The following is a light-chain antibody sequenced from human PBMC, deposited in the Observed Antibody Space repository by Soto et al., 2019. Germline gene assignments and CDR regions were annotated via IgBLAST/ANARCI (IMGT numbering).Light chain of an antibody. J-gene: IGKJ4*01. CDR3: QQYNNHPPT. Sequence: IKLPQSHPPLSPSFGARAPTPCQASHDIRNSVNWYQQTPGKPPKLLISDASNLQLGVPSKFSGTGFGTEFSFTIINLQPEDIATYYCQQYNNHPPTFGGGTKVDIK. CDR2: DAS. CDR1: HDIRNS. V-gene: IGKV1-33*01.